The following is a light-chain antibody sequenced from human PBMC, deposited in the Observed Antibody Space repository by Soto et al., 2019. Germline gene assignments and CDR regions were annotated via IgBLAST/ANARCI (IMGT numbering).Light chain of an antibody. CDR1: QSLLHSNGYNY. CDR2: LGS. J-gene: IGKJ1*01. V-gene: IGKV2-28*01. Sequence: DIVMTQSPLSLPVIPGEPASISCKSSQSLLHSNGYNYLDWYLQKPGQSPQLLIYLGSNRSSGVPDRFSGSGSGTDFTLKISRVEAEDVGVYYCMQPLQTPRTFGQGTKVEIK. CDR3: MQPLQTPRT.